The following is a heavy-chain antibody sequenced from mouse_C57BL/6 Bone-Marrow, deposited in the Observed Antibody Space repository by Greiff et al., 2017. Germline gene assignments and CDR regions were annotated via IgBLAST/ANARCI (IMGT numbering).Heavy chain of an antibody. J-gene: IGHJ3*01. Sequence: QVQLQQPGAELVRPGSSVKLSCKASGYTFTSYWMHWVKQRPIQGLEWIGNIDPSDSETHYNQKFKDKATLTVDKSSSTAYMQLSSLTSEDSAVYYCARLGGTAQATTWFAYWGRGTLVTVSA. V-gene: IGHV1-52*01. CDR1: GYTFTSYW. D-gene: IGHD3-2*02. CDR2: IDPSDSET. CDR3: ARLGGTAQATTWFAY.